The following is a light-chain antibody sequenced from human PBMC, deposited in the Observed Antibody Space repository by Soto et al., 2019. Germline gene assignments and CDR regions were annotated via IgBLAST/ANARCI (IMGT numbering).Light chain of an antibody. Sequence: QAVVTQEPSFSVSPGGTVTLTCGLSSGSVSTSYYPSWYQQTPGQAPRTLIYSTNTRSSGVPDCFPGSILGNKAALTITGAQADDQADYYCVLYMVSGISVFGGGTQLTVL. CDR1: SGSVSTSYY. J-gene: IGLJ2*01. CDR3: VLYMVSGISV. CDR2: STN. V-gene: IGLV8-61*02.